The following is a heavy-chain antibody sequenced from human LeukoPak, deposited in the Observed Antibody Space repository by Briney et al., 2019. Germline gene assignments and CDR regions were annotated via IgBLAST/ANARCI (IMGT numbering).Heavy chain of an antibody. CDR3: ARSYGSGRPYYYYYMDV. V-gene: IGHV4-30-4*02. CDR1: GGSISSGDYY. D-gene: IGHD3-10*01. J-gene: IGHJ6*03. Sequence: SETLSLTCTVSGGSISSGDYYWSWIRQPPGKGLEWIGYIYYSGSTYYNPSLKSRVTISVDTSTNQFSLKLSSVTAADTAVYYCARSYGSGRPYYYYYMDVWGKGTTVTVSS. CDR2: IYYSGST.